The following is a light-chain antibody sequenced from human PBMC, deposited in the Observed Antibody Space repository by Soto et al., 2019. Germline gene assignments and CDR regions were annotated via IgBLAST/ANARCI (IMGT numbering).Light chain of an antibody. Sequence: QSALTQPASVSGSPGQSITISCTGTSSDVGTYNYVSWYQQHPSKAPKLVIYEVSNRPSGVSDRFSGSKSGNTASLTISRLRAEDEADYYCCSYTRTSTLVFGGGTQLTVL. J-gene: IGLJ3*02. CDR1: SSDVGTYNY. V-gene: IGLV2-14*01. CDR2: EVS. CDR3: CSYTRTSTLV.